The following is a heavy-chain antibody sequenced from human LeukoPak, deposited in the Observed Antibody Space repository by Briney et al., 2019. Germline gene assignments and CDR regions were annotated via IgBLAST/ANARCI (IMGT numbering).Heavy chain of an antibody. CDR2: IKQDGSEK. Sequence: TGGSLRLSCAASEFSVGSNYMTWVRQAPGKGLEWVANIKQDGSEKYYVDSVKGRFTISRDNAKNSLYLQMSSLRAEDTAVYYCARRGIISGWYWAYYGYWGQGTLVTVSS. V-gene: IGHV3-7*01. CDR3: ARRGIISGWYWAYYGY. J-gene: IGHJ4*02. D-gene: IGHD6-19*01. CDR1: EFSVGSNY.